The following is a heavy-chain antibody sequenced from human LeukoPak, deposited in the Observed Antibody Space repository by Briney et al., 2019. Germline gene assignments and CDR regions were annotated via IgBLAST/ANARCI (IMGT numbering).Heavy chain of an antibody. CDR1: GGTFSSYA. CDR2: IIPIFGIA. D-gene: IGHD6-13*01. CDR3: ARGGIAAAGTIEDYYYYGMDV. J-gene: IGHJ6*02. Sequence: SVKVSCKASGGTFSSYAISWVRQAPGQGLEWMGRIIPIFGIANYAQKFQGRVTITADKSTSTAYMELSSLRSEDTAVYYCARGGIAAAGTIEDYYYYGMDVWGQGTTVTVS. V-gene: IGHV1-69*04.